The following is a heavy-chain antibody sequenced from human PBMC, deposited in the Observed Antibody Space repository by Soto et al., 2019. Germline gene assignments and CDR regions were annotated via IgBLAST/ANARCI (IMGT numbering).Heavy chain of an antibody. CDR1: GGSFSGYY. CDR3: ASPFGEYYYYGMDV. V-gene: IGHV4-34*01. Sequence: ASETLSLTCAVYGGSFSGYYWSWIRKPPGKGLEWIGEINHSGSTNYNPSLKSRVTISVDTSKNQFSLKLSSVTAADTAVYYCASPFGEYYYYGMDVWGQGTTVTVSS. J-gene: IGHJ6*02. CDR2: INHSGST. D-gene: IGHD3-10*01.